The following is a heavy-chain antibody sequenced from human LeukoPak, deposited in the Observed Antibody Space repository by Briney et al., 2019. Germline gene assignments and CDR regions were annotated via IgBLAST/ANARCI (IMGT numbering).Heavy chain of an antibody. V-gene: IGHV4-61*02. D-gene: IGHD3-22*01. Sequence: SETLPLTCTVSGGSINSGSYSWTWIRQPAGKGLEWIGRIHISGSTHYPPSLKSRVTISIDTSKNEFSLKLSSVTAADTAVYYCARADRSGYFGNVVAFDIWGQGTMVTVSS. CDR1: GGSINSGSYS. CDR3: ARADRSGYFGNVVAFDI. J-gene: IGHJ3*02. CDR2: IHISGST.